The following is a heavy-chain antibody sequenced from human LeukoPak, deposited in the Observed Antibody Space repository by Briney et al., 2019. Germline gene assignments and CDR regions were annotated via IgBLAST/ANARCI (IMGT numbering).Heavy chain of an antibody. J-gene: IGHJ6*03. D-gene: IGHD6-13*01. CDR1: GGSISTYY. V-gene: IGHV4-59*01. Sequence: SETLSLTCTVFGGSISTYYWSWIRQPPGKGLEWIGYIYYSGSTNYNPSLKSRVTISVDTSKNQFSLKLSSVTAADTAVYYCARTYSSSWYVNYYYYYMDVWGKGTTVTISS. CDR3: ARTYSSSWYVNYYYYYMDV. CDR2: IYYSGST.